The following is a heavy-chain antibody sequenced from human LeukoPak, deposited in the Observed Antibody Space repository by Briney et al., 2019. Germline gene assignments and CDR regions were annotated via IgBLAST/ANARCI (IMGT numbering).Heavy chain of an antibody. Sequence: SETLSLTCTVSGGSISSYYWSWIRQPPGKGLEWIGYIYYSGSTNYNPSLKSRVTISVDTSKNQFSLKLSSVTAADTAVYYCARVPQLGWFGEAPFDYWGQGTLVTVSS. J-gene: IGHJ4*02. CDR2: IYYSGST. V-gene: IGHV4-59*12. CDR1: GGSISSYY. CDR3: ARVPQLGWFGEAPFDY. D-gene: IGHD3-10*01.